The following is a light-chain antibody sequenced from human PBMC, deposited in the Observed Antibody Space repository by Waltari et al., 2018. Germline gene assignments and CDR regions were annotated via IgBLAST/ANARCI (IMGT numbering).Light chain of an antibody. CDR3: GTWDSSLSGAV. Sequence: SCSGGRSNIGTNYVSWYRQFPGTAPKLLIYEHTARTSGVPGRFSGSKSGTSATLDITGVQAGDEADYYCGTWDSSLSGAVFGGGTHLTVL. CDR2: EHT. J-gene: IGLJ7*01. V-gene: IGLV1-51*02. CDR1: RSNIGTNY.